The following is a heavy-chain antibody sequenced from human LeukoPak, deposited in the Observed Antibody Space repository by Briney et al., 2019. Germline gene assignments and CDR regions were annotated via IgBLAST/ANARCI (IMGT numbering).Heavy chain of an antibody. V-gene: IGHV4-34*01. CDR2: INHSGST. Sequence: KPSETLSLTCAVYGVSFSGYYWSCIRQPPGKGLEWIGEINHSGSTNYNPSLKSRVTISVDTSKNQFSLKLSSVTAADTAVYYCARVPAAAGAWFDPWGQGTLVTVSS. J-gene: IGHJ5*02. CDR1: GVSFSGYY. CDR3: ARVPAAAGAWFDP. D-gene: IGHD2-2*01.